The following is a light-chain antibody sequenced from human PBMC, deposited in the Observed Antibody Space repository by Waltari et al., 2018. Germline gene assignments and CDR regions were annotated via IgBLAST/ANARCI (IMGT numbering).Light chain of an antibody. CDR2: WAS. V-gene: IGKV4-1*01. Sequence: DIVMTQSPDSLAVSLGERATIRCKSSESLLYSFNKKDQLAWFQQKPVQPPKLRFYWASTREAGVPYRFRGSGSGTDFTLTISILQAADVAVYYCQQYYSTPLTFGGGTKVQIK. CDR3: QQYYSTPLT. J-gene: IGKJ4*01. CDR1: ESLLYSFNKKDQ.